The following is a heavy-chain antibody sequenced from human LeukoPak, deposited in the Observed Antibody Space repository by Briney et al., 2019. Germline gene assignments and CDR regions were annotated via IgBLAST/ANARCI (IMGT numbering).Heavy chain of an antibody. CDR2: ISISGSTI. CDR3: ARNRTITMVRGRTAG. Sequence: PGGSLRLSCAASRFALSSYEMRGVRQAPGKGLEWVSYISISGSTIYYANTVTAPFTNSRDKAKNLMYPQTNSLRAEETAVHYCARNRTITMVRGRTAGWGQGSTGSVSS. CDR1: RFALSSYE. V-gene: IGHV3-48*03. D-gene: IGHD3-10*01. J-gene: IGHJ6*02.